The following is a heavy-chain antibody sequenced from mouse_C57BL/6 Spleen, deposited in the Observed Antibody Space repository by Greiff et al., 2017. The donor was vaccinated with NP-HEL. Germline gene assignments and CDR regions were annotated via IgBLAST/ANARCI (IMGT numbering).Heavy chain of an antibody. CDR3: TRRIYDGYYDDY. J-gene: IGHJ2*01. CDR1: GYTFTDYE. V-gene: IGHV1-15*01. CDR2: IDPETGGT. Sequence: VKLVESGAELVRPGASVTLSCKASGYTFTDYEMHWVKQTPVHGLEWIGAIDPETGGTAYNQKFKGKAILTADKSSSTAYMELRSLTSEDSAVYYCTRRIYDGYYDDYWGQGTTLTVSS. D-gene: IGHD2-3*01.